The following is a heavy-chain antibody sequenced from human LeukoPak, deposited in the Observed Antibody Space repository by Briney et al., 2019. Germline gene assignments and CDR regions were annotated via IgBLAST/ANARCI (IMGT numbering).Heavy chain of an antibody. V-gene: IGHV3-23*01. Sequence: GGSLRLSCAASGFTFSNNAKNWVRQAPGKGLEWVSSLSGSSGSTYYADSVKGRFTISRDNSKNTLYLQMNSLRAEDTAVYYCATGEGYWGQGILVAVSS. CDR3: ATGEGY. J-gene: IGHJ4*02. D-gene: IGHD1-26*01. CDR2: LSGSSGST. CDR1: GFTFSNNA.